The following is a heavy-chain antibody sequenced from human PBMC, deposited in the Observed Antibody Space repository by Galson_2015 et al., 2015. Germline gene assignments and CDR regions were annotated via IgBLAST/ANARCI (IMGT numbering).Heavy chain of an antibody. CDR2: IYYSGST. CDR3: ARDSITISPKWYFDL. D-gene: IGHD3-3*01. CDR1: GGSMTSYY. Sequence: SETLSLTCTVSGGSMTSYYWSWVRQPPGKGLEWIGYIYYSGSTNYKPSLKRRVTISVDTSKNQFSLKLNSVTAADTAVYYCARDSITISPKWYFDLRGRGTLVTVAS. V-gene: IGHV4-59*01. J-gene: IGHJ2*01.